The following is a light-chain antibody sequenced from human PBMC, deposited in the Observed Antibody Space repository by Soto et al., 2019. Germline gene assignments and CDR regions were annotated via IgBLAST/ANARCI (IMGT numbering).Light chain of an antibody. J-gene: IGKJ5*01. V-gene: IGKV4-1*01. CDR2: GAS. CDR1: QSVLYSSNNKNY. Sequence: DSVMTQSPDSLAVSLGERATINCKSSQSVLYSSNNKNYLAWYQQKLGRAPKLLIYGASTLQSGVPARFSGSGSGTDFTLTISNLQPEDFATYYCQQLNAYPLTFGQGTRLEIK. CDR3: QQLNAYPLT.